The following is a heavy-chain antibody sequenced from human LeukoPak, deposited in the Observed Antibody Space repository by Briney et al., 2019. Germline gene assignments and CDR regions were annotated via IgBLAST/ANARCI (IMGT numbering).Heavy chain of an antibody. CDR3: TRQITMVRGVINWFDP. Sequence: GGALRLSCAASGFTFSGSAMHWVRQAPGKGLEWVGRIRSKANSYATAYAASVKGRFTISRDDSKNTAYLQMNSLKTEDTAVYYCTRQITMVRGVINWFDPWGQGTLVTVFS. CDR1: GFTFSGSA. CDR2: IRSKANSYAT. J-gene: IGHJ5*02. D-gene: IGHD3-10*01. V-gene: IGHV3-73*01.